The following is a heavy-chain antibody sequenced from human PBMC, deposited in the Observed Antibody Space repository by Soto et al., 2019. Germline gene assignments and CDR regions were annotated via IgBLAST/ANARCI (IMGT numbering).Heavy chain of an antibody. CDR2: VYYTGST. J-gene: IGHJ4*02. D-gene: IGHD6-19*01. CDR1: GGSISGSY. V-gene: IGHV4-59*01. CDR3: ARSVAVPGAHIDY. Sequence: KPSETLSLTCSVSGGSISGSYWSWIQKSSGKGLEWLGYVYYTGSTNYSPSLRSRVSISVDTSKNEFSLRLSSVTAADTAVYFCARSVAVPGAHIDYWGQGTQVTVSS.